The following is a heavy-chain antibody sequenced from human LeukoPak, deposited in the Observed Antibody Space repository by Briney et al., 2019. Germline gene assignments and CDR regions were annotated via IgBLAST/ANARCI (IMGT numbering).Heavy chain of an antibody. J-gene: IGHJ4*02. V-gene: IGHV3-21*01. D-gene: IGHD3-10*01. CDR1: GFTFSSYS. CDR3: ARVGFGESRYYFDY. Sequence: GGSLRLSCAASGFTFSSYSMNWVRQAPGKGLEWVSSISSSSSYIYYADSVKGRFTISRDNAKNSLYLQMNSLRAEDTAVYYCARVGFGESRYYFDYWGRGTLVTVSS. CDR2: ISSSSSYI.